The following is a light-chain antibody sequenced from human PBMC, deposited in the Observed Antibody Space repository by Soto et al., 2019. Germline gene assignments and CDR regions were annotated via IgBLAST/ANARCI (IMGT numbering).Light chain of an antibody. CDR1: QSVNSNY. V-gene: IGKV3-20*01. J-gene: IGKJ5*01. CDR2: GIS. CDR3: QHYGAATIT. Sequence: EMVMTQSPAILSASPGESCTLSCRASQSVNSNYLAWYQQHNGQPPRXXIYGISTRATGIPARFSGSGSGTDLTINISRLEPEDGELYDCQHYGAATITFGPGTRLEIK.